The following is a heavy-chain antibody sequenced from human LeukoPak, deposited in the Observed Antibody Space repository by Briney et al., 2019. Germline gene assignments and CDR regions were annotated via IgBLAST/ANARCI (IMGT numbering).Heavy chain of an antibody. CDR1: GFSFSDYY. CDR2: ISSTSPSAI. J-gene: IGHJ4*02. D-gene: IGHD6-6*01. CDR3: AGHARGSFLVY. Sequence: PGGSLRLSCAASGFSFSDYYMSWIRQAPGKGLEWVSLISSTSPSAISYGDSVKGRFTTSRDNGRNSLFLQMNSLRAEDTATYCAGHARGSFLVYWGQGILVTVST. V-gene: IGHV3-11*01.